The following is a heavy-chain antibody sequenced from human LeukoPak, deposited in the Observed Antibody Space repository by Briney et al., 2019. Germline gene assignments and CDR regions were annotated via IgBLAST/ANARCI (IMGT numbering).Heavy chain of an antibody. CDR2: ISYDGSNK. D-gene: IGHD3-22*01. V-gene: IGHV3-30-3*01. J-gene: IGHJ4*02. CDR1: GFTFSSYS. Sequence: GRSLRLSCAASGFTFSSYSMHWVRQAPGKGLEWVAVISYDGSNKYYADSVKGRFTISRDNSKNTLYLQMNSLRAEDTAVYYCARVGSYYDSSGYYHYFDYWGQGTLVTVSS. CDR3: ARVGSYYDSSGYYHYFDY.